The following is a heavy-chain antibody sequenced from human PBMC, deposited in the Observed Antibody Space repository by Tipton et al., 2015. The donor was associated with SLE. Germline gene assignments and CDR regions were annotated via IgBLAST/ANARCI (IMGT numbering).Heavy chain of an antibody. CDR2: IYSGGST. CDR1: GFTFSSYG. J-gene: IGHJ4*02. Sequence: GSLRLSCAASGFTFSSYGMHWVRQAPGKGLEWVSVIYSGGSTYYVDSVKGRFTISRDNSKNTLYLQMNSLRVEDMAVYYCAKDSSYDHFDYWGQGTLVTVSS. D-gene: IGHD5-12*01. V-gene: IGHV3-NL1*01. CDR3: AKDSSYDHFDY.